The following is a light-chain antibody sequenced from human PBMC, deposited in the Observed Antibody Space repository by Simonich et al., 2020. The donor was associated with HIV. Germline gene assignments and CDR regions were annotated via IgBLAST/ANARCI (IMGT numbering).Light chain of an antibody. V-gene: IGLV10-54*01. Sequence: QAGLTQPPSVSKGLRQTATLTCTGNSNNVGNQGAAWLQQHPAHPPKLLSYRNNNRPSGISERLSASRSGNTASLTITGLQPEDEADYYCSAWDSSLSAWVFGGGTKLTVL. CDR1: SNNVGNQG. CDR3: SAWDSSLSAWV. J-gene: IGLJ3*02. CDR2: RNN.